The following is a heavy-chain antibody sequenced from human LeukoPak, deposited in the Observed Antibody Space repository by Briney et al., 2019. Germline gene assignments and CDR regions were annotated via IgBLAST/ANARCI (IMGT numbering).Heavy chain of an antibody. CDR3: ARVEDEGIDY. Sequence: ASVKVSCTASGGTFSSYAISWVRQAPGQGLEWMGGIIPIFGTANYAQKFQGRVTITADESTSTAYMELSSLRSEDTAVYYCARVEDEGIDYWGQGTLVTVSS. J-gene: IGHJ4*02. CDR2: IIPIFGTA. CDR1: GGTFSSYA. V-gene: IGHV1-69*01.